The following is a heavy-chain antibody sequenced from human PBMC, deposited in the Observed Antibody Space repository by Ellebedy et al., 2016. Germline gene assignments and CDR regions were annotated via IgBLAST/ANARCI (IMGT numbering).Heavy chain of an antibody. Sequence: SETLSLXXTVSGGSISSYYWSWIRQPPGKGLEWIGYIYYSGSTNYNPSLKSRVTISVDTSKNQFSLKLSSVTAADTAVYYCARGGDFWSGYYPCDYWGQGTLVTVSS. D-gene: IGHD3-3*01. CDR1: GGSISSYY. CDR3: ARGGDFWSGYYPCDY. CDR2: IYYSGST. J-gene: IGHJ4*02. V-gene: IGHV4-59*13.